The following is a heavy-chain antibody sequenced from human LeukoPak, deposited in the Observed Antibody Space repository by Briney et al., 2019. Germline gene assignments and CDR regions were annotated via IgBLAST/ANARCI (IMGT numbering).Heavy chain of an antibody. CDR1: GGSFSGYD. D-gene: IGHD2-2*02. V-gene: IGHV4-34*01. CDR3: AGHTSETYYYYGRDV. Sequence: KPSETLSLTCAVYGGSFSGYDWSWIRQPPGKGLEWIGEINHSGSTNYNPSLKSRVTISVDTSKNQFSLKLSSVTAADTAVYYCAGHTSETYYYYGRDVWGKGTAVSVSS. J-gene: IGHJ6*04. CDR2: INHSGST.